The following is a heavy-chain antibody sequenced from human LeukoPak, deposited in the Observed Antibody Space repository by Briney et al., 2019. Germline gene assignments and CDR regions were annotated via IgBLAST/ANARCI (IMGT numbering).Heavy chain of an antibody. CDR2: IIPILGIA. V-gene: IGHV1-69*02. Sequence: SSVKVSCKASGGTFSSYTISWVRHAPGQGLGWVRMIIPILGIANYAKKFQSRITITADKSTRTAYMELSSLRSEATAVYYWASRDGDYPDYWGQGTLVTVSS. J-gene: IGHJ4*02. D-gene: IGHD4-17*01. CDR1: GGTFSSYT. CDR3: ASRDGDYPDY.